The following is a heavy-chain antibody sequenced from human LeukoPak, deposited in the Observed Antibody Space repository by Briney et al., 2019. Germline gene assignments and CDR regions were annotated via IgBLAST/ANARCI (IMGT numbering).Heavy chain of an antibody. D-gene: IGHD3-10*01. CDR1: GFTFNDYG. CDR3: AKALVPKIHAFDV. CDR2: INGSGGRA. Sequence: GGSLRLSCAASGFTFNDYGMTWVRQAPGKGLEWVSDINGSGGRANYADSVKGRFTISRDNSNNTLYLQMSSLRAEDTAVYYCAKALVPKIHAFDVWGQGTMVTVSS. V-gene: IGHV3-23*01. J-gene: IGHJ3*01.